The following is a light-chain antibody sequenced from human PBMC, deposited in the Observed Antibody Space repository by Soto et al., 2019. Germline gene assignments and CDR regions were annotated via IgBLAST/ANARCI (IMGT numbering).Light chain of an antibody. CDR3: QQVNSYPLT. J-gene: IGKJ4*01. CDR2: AAS. Sequence: DIQLTQSPSFLSASVGDRVTITCRATQGISSYLAWYQQKPGKAPKLLIYAASTFQSGVPSRFSGSGSGTEFTLTISSLQPEDFATYYCQQVNSYPLTFGGGTKVEIK. CDR1: QGISSY. V-gene: IGKV1-9*01.